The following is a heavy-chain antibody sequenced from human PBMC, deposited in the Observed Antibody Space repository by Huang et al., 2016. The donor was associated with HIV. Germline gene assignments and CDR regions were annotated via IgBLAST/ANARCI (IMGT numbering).Heavy chain of an antibody. Sequence: QVQLQQWGAGLLKPSETLSLPCAVDGGSFSGSYWSWIRQSPGTGLEWMGEINQMGSTNYNPSLKSRLTLSVETSKNQFSLKLSSVTAADTAVYYWARERMMSWLDDHDAFDIWGQGTMVTVSS. CDR3: ARERMMSWLDDHDAFDI. D-gene: IGHD1-1*01. V-gene: IGHV4-34*01. J-gene: IGHJ3*02. CDR1: GGSFSGSY. CDR2: INQMGST.